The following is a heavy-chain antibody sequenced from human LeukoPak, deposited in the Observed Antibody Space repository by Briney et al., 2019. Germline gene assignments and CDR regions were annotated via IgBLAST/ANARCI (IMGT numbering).Heavy chain of an antibody. CDR2: IRYDGSNK. J-gene: IGHJ4*02. V-gene: IGHV3-30*02. Sequence: GGSLRLSCAASGFTFSSYGMHWVRQAPGKGLEWVAFIRYDGSNKYYADSVKGRFTISRDNFKNTLYLQMNSLRAEDTAVYYCATLPSSGWSVHYWGQGTLVTVSS. CDR3: ATLPSSGWSVHY. D-gene: IGHD6-19*01. CDR1: GFTFSSYG.